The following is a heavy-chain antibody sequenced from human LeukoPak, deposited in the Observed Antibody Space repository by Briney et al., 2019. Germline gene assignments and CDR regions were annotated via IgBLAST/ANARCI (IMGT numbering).Heavy chain of an antibody. CDR1: GFTFSSYG. Sequence: PGRSLRLSCAASGFTFSSYGMHWVRQAPGKGLEWVAVISSDGSNKYYADSVKGRFTISRDNSKNTLYLQMNSLRAEDTAVYYCAKIGCTGGSCFDIWGQGTMVTVSS. CDR3: AKIGCTGGSCFDI. D-gene: IGHD2-15*01. CDR2: ISSDGSNK. V-gene: IGHV3-30*18. J-gene: IGHJ3*02.